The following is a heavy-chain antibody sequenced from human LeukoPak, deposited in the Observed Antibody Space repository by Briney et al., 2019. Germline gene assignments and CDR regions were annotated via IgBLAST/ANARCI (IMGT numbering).Heavy chain of an antibody. J-gene: IGHJ4*02. CDR1: GGSISSSSYY. CDR3: ARVSYYSAASYNKFDY. CDR2: IYYSGST. Sequence: PSETLSLTCTVSGGSISSSSYYWGWIRQPPGKGLEWIGSIYYSGSTYYNPSLKSRVTISVDTSKNQFSLKLSSVTAADTAVYYCARVSYYSAASYNKFDYWGQGTLVTVSS. D-gene: IGHD3-10*01. V-gene: IGHV4-39*01.